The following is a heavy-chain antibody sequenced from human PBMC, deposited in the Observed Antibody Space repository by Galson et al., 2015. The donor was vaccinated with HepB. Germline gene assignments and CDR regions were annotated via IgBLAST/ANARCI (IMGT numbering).Heavy chain of an antibody. CDR2: INPSGGST. J-gene: IGHJ4*02. V-gene: IGHV1-46*03. CDR3: ARDNADSYGYEVFDY. Sequence: SVKVSCKASGYTFTSYYMHWVRQAPGQGLEWMGIINPSGGSTSYAQKFQGRVTMTRDTSTSTVYMELSSLRSEDTAVYYCARDNADSYGYEVFDYWGQGTLVTVSS. CDR1: GYTFTSYY. D-gene: IGHD5-18*01.